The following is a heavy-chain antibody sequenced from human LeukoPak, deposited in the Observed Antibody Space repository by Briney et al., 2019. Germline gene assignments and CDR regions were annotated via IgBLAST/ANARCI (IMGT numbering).Heavy chain of an antibody. CDR1: GGSISSSSYY. Sequence: SETLSLTCTVSGGSISSSSYYWGWIRQPPGKGLEWIGSIYYRGSTYYNPSLKSRVTISVDTSTNQFSLKLSSVTAADTAVYYCARLNPQVGATYFDYWGPGTLVTVSS. D-gene: IGHD1-26*01. CDR3: ARLNPQVGATYFDY. CDR2: IYYRGST. J-gene: IGHJ4*02. V-gene: IGHV4-39*01.